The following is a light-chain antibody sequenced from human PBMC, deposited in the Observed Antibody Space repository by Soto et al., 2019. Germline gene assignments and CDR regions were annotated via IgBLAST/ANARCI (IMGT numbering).Light chain of an antibody. J-gene: IGLJ1*01. CDR1: SSDVGSYNL. V-gene: IGLV2-23*02. CDR2: EVS. Sequence: QSALTQPASVSGSPGQSITISCTGTSSDVGSYNLVSWYQQHPGKAPILMIYEVSKRPSGVSNRFSGSKSGNTASLTISGLQAEDAADYYCCSYAGSRTYVFGTGTKVTVL. CDR3: CSYAGSRTYV.